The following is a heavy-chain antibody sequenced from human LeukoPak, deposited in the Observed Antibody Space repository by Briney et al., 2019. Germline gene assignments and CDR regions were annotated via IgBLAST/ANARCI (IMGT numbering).Heavy chain of an antibody. V-gene: IGHV1-2*06. D-gene: IGHD6-13*01. J-gene: IGHJ4*02. CDR1: GYTFTGYY. Sequence: GASVKVSCKASGYTFTGYYMHWVRQAPGQGLEWMGRNNPNSGGTNYAQKFQGRVTMTRDTSISTAYMELSRLRSDDTAVYYCARDTGYSSCWYYGDFGYWGQGTLVTVSS. CDR2: NNPNSGGT. CDR3: ARDTGYSSCWYYGDFGY.